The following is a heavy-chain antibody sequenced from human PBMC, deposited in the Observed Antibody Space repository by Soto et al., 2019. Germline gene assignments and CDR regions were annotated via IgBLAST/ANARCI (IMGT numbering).Heavy chain of an antibody. CDR2: GYRSGNT. J-gene: IGHJ6*02. V-gene: IGHV4-39*01. CDR3: ASNIGGMEV. Sequence: SESLSLTCTVSGGSISSSTYYWGWIRQPPGKGLEWIGSGYRSGNTYYKSSLKTRITISVDTSKNQSSLQLTSVTAADTAVYYCASNIGGMEVWGQRTTVT. CDR1: GGSISSSTYY. D-gene: IGHD5-12*01.